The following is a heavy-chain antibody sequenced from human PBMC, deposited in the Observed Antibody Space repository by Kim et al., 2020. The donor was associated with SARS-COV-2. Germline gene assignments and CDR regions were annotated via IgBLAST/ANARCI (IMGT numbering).Heavy chain of an antibody. D-gene: IGHD2-21*02. J-gene: IGHJ4*02. V-gene: IGHV3-74*01. Sequence: GGSLRLSCAGSGFTFSSDWMHWVRQAPGKGLEWVSRINTDGSFTTNADSVKGRFTISRDNAKNTLYLQMNSLRAEDTAVYYCASCGSDWSLSSWGQGTLVTVSS. CDR1: GFTFSSDW. CDR3: ASCGSDWSLSS. CDR2: INTDGSFT.